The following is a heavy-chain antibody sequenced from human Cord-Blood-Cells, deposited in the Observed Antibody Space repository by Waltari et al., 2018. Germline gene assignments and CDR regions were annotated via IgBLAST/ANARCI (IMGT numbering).Heavy chain of an antibody. Sequence: QITLKESGPTLVKPTQTLTLTCTFSGFSLSTSGVGVGWIRQPPGKALEWLALIYWDDDKRYSPSLKSRLTITKDTSKNQVVLTMTNIDPVDTATYYCAHASALVGAQANFDYWGQGTLVTVSS. CDR3: AHASALVGAQANFDY. V-gene: IGHV2-5*02. CDR1: GFSLSTSGVG. D-gene: IGHD1-26*01. CDR2: IYWDDDK. J-gene: IGHJ4*02.